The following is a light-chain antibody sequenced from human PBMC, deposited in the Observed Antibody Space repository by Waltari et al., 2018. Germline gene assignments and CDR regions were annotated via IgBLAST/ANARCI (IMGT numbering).Light chain of an antibody. Sequence: QSVLTQAPSASGTPGQRVTTSCSGGRSNIGSKPVSWYQQLPGAAPKLLIYSNDRRPSGVPDRFSGSKSGTSASLAISGLQSEDEADYYCSSWDDSLSGRVFGPGTRVTVL. CDR2: SND. CDR1: RSNIGSKP. V-gene: IGLV1-44*01. J-gene: IGLJ1*01. CDR3: SSWDDSLSGRV.